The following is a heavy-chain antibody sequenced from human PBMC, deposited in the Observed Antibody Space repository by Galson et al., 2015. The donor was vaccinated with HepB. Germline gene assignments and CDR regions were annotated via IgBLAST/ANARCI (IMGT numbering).Heavy chain of an antibody. Sequence: SLRLSCAASGFTFSSYWMSWVRQAPGKGLEWVANVKQDGSEKYYVDSVKGRFTISRDNAKNSLYLQMNSLRAEDTAVYYCARGSPKYYYGSGSPLWGQGTLVTVSS. CDR3: ARGSPKYYYGSGSPL. CDR2: VKQDGSEK. J-gene: IGHJ4*02. D-gene: IGHD3-10*01. CDR1: GFTFSSYW. V-gene: IGHV3-7*03.